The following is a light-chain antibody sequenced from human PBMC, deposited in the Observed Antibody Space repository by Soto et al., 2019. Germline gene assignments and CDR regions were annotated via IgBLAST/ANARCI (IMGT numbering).Light chain of an antibody. Sequence: EIVMTQSPATLSVSPGERATLSCRASQSVGSNLAWYQQKPGQASRLLIYGASTRATGIPARFSGSGSGTEFTITISSLQSEDFAIYFCQQYNNWPPDRTFGQGTKVEIK. CDR3: QQYNNWPPDRT. CDR2: GAS. V-gene: IGKV3-15*01. J-gene: IGKJ1*01. CDR1: QSVGSN.